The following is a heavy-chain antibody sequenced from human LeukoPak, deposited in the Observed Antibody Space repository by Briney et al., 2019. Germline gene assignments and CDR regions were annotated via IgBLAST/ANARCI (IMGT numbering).Heavy chain of an antibody. J-gene: IGHJ3*02. CDR1: GYTFTSYV. CDR3: ARDRTGIAAAGPDDFDI. Sequence: ASVNVSCKASGYTFTSYVISWVRHAPGQGLEWMGWISAYNGNTNYAQKLQGRVTMTTDTSTSTAYMELRSLRSDDTAVYYCARDRTGIAAAGPDDFDIWGQGTMVTVSS. V-gene: IGHV1-18*01. D-gene: IGHD6-13*01. CDR2: ISAYNGNT.